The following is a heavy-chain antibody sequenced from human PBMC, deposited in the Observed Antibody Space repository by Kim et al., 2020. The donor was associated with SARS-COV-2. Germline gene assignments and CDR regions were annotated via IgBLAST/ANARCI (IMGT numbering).Heavy chain of an antibody. J-gene: IGHJ6*02. CDR3: TTGSDYDILTGYYYYGMDV. Sequence: GRFTISRDDSKNTLYLQMNSLKTEDTAVYYCTTGSDYDILTGYYYYGMDVWGQGTTVTVSS. V-gene: IGHV3-15*01. D-gene: IGHD3-9*01.